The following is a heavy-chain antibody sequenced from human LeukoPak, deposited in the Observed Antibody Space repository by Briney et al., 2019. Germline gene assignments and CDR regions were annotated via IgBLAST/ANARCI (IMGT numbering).Heavy chain of an antibody. V-gene: IGHV4-59*01. CDR2: IYYSGNT. Sequence: SETLSLTCTVSGGSISSYYWSWIRQPPGKGLEWIGHIYYSGNTNYNPSLKSRVTISVDTSKNQFSLKLSSVTAADTAVYYCARGRSNYYGMDVWGQGTTVTVSS. J-gene: IGHJ6*02. CDR1: GGSISSYY. D-gene: IGHD1-26*01. CDR3: ARGRSNYYGMDV.